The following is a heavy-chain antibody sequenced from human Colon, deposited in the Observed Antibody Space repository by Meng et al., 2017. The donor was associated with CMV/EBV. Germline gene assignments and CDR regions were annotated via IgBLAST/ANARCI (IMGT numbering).Heavy chain of an antibody. CDR1: GFIFSDHY. Sequence: GGSLRLSCAGSGFIFSDHYIDWVRLAPGKGLEWISYISGDGSDLFYGDSVRGRFTISRDNAKNSLYLQINSLRVEDTAVYYCVRDILRVGTTYYFDYWGQGTLVTVSS. CDR3: VRDILRVGTTYYFDY. J-gene: IGHJ4*02. D-gene: IGHD1-26*01. V-gene: IGHV3-11*04. CDR2: ISGDGSDL.